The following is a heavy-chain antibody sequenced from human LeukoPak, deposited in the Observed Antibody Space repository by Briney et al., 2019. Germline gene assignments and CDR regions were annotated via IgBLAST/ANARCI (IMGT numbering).Heavy chain of an antibody. Sequence: PSETLSLTCTVSGGSISSGSYYWSWIRQSPGKGLEWIGYFYYSGGTNYNPSLKSRVTISVDTSKNQFSLKLTSVSAADTAMYFCARDHYDSSTGYLGYNWFDPWGQGTPVTVSS. CDR1: GGSISSGSYY. J-gene: IGHJ5*02. CDR3: ARDHYDSSTGYLGYNWFDP. CDR2: FYYSGGT. D-gene: IGHD3-3*01. V-gene: IGHV4-61*01.